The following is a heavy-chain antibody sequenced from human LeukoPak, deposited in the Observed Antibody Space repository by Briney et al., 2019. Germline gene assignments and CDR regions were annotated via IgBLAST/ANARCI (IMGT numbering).Heavy chain of an antibody. V-gene: IGHV3-11*01. CDR1: RFTFSDYY. J-gene: IGHJ4*02. CDR3: AAVARSDY. CDR2: ISSSGRTI. D-gene: IGHD6-19*01. Sequence: GWALRLSCVGSRFTFSDYYMRWLRQPPAKGVEGVSYISSSGRTIDFADSVRGRFTISRDNAKNALYLQMNSLRSEDTGVYYCAAVARSDYWGRGTLATVSS.